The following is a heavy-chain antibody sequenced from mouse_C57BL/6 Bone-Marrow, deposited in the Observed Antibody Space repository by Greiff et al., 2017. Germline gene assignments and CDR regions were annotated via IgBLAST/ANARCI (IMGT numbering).Heavy chain of an antibody. J-gene: IGHJ4*01. CDR2: INSDGGST. D-gene: IGHD1-1*01. CDR1: EYEFPSHD. V-gene: IGHV5-2*01. Sequence: EVQRVESGGGLVQPGESLKLSCESNEYEFPSHDMSWVRKTPEKRLELVAAINSDGGSTYYPDTMERRFIISRDNAKNTLYLQMSSLKSEDTAMYYCARSIYGRYAMDYWGQGTSVTVSS. CDR3: ARSIYGRYAMDY.